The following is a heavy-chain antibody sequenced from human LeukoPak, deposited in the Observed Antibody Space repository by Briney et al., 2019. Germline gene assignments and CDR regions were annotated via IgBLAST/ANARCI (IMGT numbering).Heavy chain of an antibody. CDR3: AKAEGYDILTGLDY. CDR2: IGASGGRR. J-gene: IGHJ4*02. CDR1: GFXFSSYA. V-gene: IGHV3-23*01. D-gene: IGHD3-9*01. Sequence: GGSLTLSCACSGFXFSSYAMSWVRQAPGKGLDWVSGIGASGGRRYYADSVKGGSTISRDNTKTTLYQQMNSLRKENTAVYYCAKAEGYDILTGLDYWGQRTLVTVSS.